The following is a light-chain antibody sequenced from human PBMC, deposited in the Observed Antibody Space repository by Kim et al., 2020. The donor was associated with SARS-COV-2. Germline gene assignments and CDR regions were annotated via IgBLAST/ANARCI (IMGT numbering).Light chain of an antibody. CDR2: QDD. CDR1: KLGDKY. V-gene: IGLV3-1*01. Sequence: SYELTQPPSVSVSPGQTATITCSGDKLGDKYLSWYQQRPGQCPVWVIYQDDKRPSGIPERISGPNSGNTATLSISGNQATDEADYYCQAWDSSTKGVFGG. J-gene: IGLJ3*02. CDR3: QAWDSSTKGV.